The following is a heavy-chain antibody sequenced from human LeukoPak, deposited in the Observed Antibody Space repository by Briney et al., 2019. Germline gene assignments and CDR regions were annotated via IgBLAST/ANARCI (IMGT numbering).Heavy chain of an antibody. CDR1: GFTISNYG. J-gene: IGHJ6*02. D-gene: IGHD3-9*01. CDR2: IWYDGSKK. V-gene: IGHV3-33*01. Sequence: GGSLRLSCAASGFTISNYGTHWVRQAPGKGLEWVAVIWYDGSKKYYGDSVKGRFTISRDNSKNTLYLQMNSLRVEDTAVYYCARDCPHYDILTGYSAYYYYGMDVWGQGTTVTVSS. CDR3: ARDCPHYDILTGYSAYYYYGMDV.